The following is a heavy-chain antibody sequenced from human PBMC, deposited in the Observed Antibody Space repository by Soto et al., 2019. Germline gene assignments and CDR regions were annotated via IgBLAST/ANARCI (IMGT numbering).Heavy chain of an antibody. J-gene: IGHJ4*02. CDR2: INAGNGNT. Sequence: QVQLVQSGAEVKKPGASVKVSCKASGYTFTSYAMHWVRQAPGQRLEWMGWINAGNGNTKYSQKFQGRVTIIRDTSASTAYMELSSLRSEDTAVYYCAPIAVAGNFDYWGQGTLVTVSS. CDR3: APIAVAGNFDY. CDR1: GYTFTSYA. D-gene: IGHD6-19*01. V-gene: IGHV1-3*01.